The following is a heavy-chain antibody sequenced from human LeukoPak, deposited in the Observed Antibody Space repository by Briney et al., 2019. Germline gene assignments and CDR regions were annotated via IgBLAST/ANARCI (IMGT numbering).Heavy chain of an antibody. CDR1: GGSISSGGYY. CDR3: ARESRDGYKTNRNWFDP. V-gene: IGHV4-31*03. J-gene: IGHJ5*02. CDR2: IYYSGST. Sequence: SETLSLTCTVSGGSISSGGYYWSWIRQHPGKGLEWIGYIYYSGSTYYNPSLKGRVTISVDTSKNQFSLKLSSVTAADTAVYYCARESRDGYKTNRNWFDPWGQGTLVTVSS. D-gene: IGHD5-24*01.